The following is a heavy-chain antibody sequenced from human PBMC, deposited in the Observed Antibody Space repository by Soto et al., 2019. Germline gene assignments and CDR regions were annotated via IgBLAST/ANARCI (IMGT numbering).Heavy chain of an antibody. Sequence: QGQLVQSGAEVKKPGASVKVSCKASGYTFTSYGISWVRQAPGQGLEWMGWISAYNGNTNYAQKLQGRVTMTTDTSTSTAYMELRSLRSDDTAVYYCARDRVIRVRGVITPDYWGQGTLVTVSS. V-gene: IGHV1-18*01. CDR1: GYTFTSYG. J-gene: IGHJ4*02. CDR3: ARDRVIRVRGVITPDY. D-gene: IGHD3-10*01. CDR2: ISAYNGNT.